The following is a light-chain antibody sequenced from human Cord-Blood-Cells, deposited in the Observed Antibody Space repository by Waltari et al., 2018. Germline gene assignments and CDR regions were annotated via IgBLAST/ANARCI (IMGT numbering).Light chain of an antibody. Sequence: EIVMTQSPVTLSVSPGERATLSCRASQSVSSNLAWYQQKPGQAPRLLIYGASTRATGIPARFSGSGSGTEFTLTISSLQSEDFAVYYCQQYNNWPFTFGPGTKLDIK. CDR2: GAS. CDR3: QQYNNWPFT. J-gene: IGKJ3*01. V-gene: IGKV3-15*01. CDR1: QSVSSN.